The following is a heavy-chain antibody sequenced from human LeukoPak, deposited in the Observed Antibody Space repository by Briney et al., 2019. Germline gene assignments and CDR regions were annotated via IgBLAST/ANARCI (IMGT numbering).Heavy chain of an antibody. CDR3: AKAAFRKTFGEVIVQQKYYFDY. V-gene: IGHV3-53*01. CDR2: IYSGGGT. D-gene: IGHD3-16*02. Sequence: GGSLRLSCAASGFTVSSNYMSWVRQAPGKGLEWVSVIYSGGGTYYADSVKGRFTISRDNSKNTLYLQMSSLRAEDTAVYYCAKAAFRKTFGEVIVQQKYYFDYWGQGTLVTVSS. CDR1: GFTVSSNY. J-gene: IGHJ4*02.